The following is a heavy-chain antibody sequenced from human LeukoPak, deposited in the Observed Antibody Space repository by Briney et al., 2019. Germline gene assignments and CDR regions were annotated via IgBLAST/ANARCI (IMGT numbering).Heavy chain of an antibody. CDR3: ARGRIGSEIAVAGATFDY. J-gene: IGHJ4*02. D-gene: IGHD6-19*01. V-gene: IGHV4-4*07. CDR2: VYSSGST. Sequence: SETLSLTCTVSGGSIDSFYWSWIRQPAGKGLEWIGRVYSSGSTNFHPSLKSRVTISVDTSKNQFSLKLSSVTAADTAVYYCARGRIGSEIAVAGATFDYWGQGTLVTVSS. CDR1: GGSIDSFY.